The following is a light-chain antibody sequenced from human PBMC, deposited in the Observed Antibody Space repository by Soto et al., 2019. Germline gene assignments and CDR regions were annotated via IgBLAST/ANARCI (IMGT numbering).Light chain of an antibody. V-gene: IGKV3-15*01. CDR2: DAS. J-gene: IGKJ5*01. CDR3: QQYNNWPRT. CDR1: QSVSSS. Sequence: EIVMTQSPATLSVSPGERVTLSCRASQSVSSSLAWYQQKPGQAPSLLIYDASTRATGIPARFSGSGSGTEFTLSISSLQSEDFAVYYCQQYNNWPRTFGQGTRLEIK.